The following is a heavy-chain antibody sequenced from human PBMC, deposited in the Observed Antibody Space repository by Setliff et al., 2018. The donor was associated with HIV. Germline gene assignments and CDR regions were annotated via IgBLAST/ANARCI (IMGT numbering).Heavy chain of an antibody. D-gene: IGHD3-22*01. J-gene: IGHJ5*02. Sequence: ASVKVSCKTFGYRFTDFYANWVRQAPGQGLEWMGGIIPIFGTPNYAQKFQGRVTITADESTSTAYMELSSLRSDDTAVYYCARDREGVRLSMIIEGPFDPWGQGTLVTVSS. V-gene: IGHV1-69*13. CDR1: GYRFTDFY. CDR2: IIPIFGTP. CDR3: ARDREGVRLSMIIEGPFDP.